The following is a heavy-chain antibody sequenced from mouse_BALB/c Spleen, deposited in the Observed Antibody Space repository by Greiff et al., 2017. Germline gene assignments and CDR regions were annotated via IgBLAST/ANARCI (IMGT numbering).Heavy chain of an antibody. CDR2: ISSGGSYT. CDR1: GFTFSSYT. CDR3: TRDHTMSYAMDY. J-gene: IGHJ4*01. V-gene: IGHV5-6-4*01. Sequence: DVKLVESGGGLVKPGGSLKLSCAASGFTFSSYTMSWVRQTPAKRLEWVATISSGGSYTYYPDSVKGRFTISRDNAKNTLYLQMSSLKSEDTAMYYCTRDHTMSYAMDYWGQGASVTVSS.